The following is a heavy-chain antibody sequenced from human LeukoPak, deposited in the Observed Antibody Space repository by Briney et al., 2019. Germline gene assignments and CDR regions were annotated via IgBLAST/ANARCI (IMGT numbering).Heavy chain of an antibody. Sequence: GRSLRLSCAASGFTFSSSAMHWVRQAPGKGLEWVAVISYDGSNKYYADSVKGRFTISRDNSKNTLYLQMNSLRAEDTAVYYCARGDSSGSSGHYFDYWGQGTLVTVSS. J-gene: IGHJ4*02. CDR1: GFTFSSSA. CDR2: ISYDGSNK. V-gene: IGHV3-30-3*01. D-gene: IGHD3-10*01. CDR3: ARGDSSGSSGHYFDY.